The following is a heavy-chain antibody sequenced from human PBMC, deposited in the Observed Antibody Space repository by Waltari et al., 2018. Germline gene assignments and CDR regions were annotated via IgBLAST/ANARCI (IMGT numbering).Heavy chain of an antibody. V-gene: IGHV4-39*07. Sequence: QLQLQESGPGLVKHSETLSLTCTVSGGPISSSSYHWGWIRQPPGKGLEWIGSIYYSGSTYYNPSLKSRVTISVDTSKNQFSLKLGSVTAADTAVYYCASLGQQLARDYWGQGTLVTVSS. CDR2: IYYSGST. CDR3: ASLGQQLARDY. CDR1: GGPISSSSYH. J-gene: IGHJ4*02. D-gene: IGHD6-13*01.